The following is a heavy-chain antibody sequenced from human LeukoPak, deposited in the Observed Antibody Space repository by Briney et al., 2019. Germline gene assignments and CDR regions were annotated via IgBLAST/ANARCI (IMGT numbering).Heavy chain of an antibody. V-gene: IGHV3-7*01. D-gene: IGHD3-16*02. CDR1: GFTFMSYL. CDR3: AIIGIWGNDRYWVDY. CDR2: INQDGSQK. J-gene: IGHJ4*02. Sequence: GGSLRLSRVGSGFTFMSYLMSSLRQAPGRGRAGVGNINQDGSQKNYLDSLRGRLTFSKDNAKNLLFLQMNSLQAEDTAVYYCAIIGIWGNDRYWVDYWGQGTLVTVSS.